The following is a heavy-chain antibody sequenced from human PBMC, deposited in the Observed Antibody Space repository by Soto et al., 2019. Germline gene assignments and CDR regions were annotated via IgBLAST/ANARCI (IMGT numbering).Heavy chain of an antibody. CDR2: ISYDGSNK. Sequence: QVQLVESGGGVVQAGRSLRLSCAASGFTFSSYAMHWVRQAPGKGLEWVAVISYDGSNKYYADSVKGRFTISRDNSKNTLYLQMNSLRAEDTAVYYCARGALSSSSPSDYWGQGTLVTVSS. CDR3: ARGALSSSSPSDY. D-gene: IGHD6-6*01. CDR1: GFTFSSYA. J-gene: IGHJ4*02. V-gene: IGHV3-30-3*01.